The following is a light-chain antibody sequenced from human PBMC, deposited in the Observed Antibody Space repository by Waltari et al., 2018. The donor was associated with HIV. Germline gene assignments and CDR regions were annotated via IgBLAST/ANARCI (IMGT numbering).Light chain of an antibody. CDR3: AAWDASLSAWV. Sequence: QSVLTQPPSASGTPGQRVTISCSGSSSNIGSYYVYWYQQLPGTAPKLLIYSNNQRPSGVPDRFSGSKSGTSASLAISGLRSEDEADYYCAAWDASLSAWVFGGGTKLTVL. V-gene: IGLV1-47*01. CDR1: SSNIGSYY. J-gene: IGLJ3*02. CDR2: SNN.